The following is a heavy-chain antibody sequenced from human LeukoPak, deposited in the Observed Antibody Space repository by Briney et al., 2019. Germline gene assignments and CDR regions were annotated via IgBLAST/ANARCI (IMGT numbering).Heavy chain of an antibody. CDR3: TRYGSFDSSGYHSRDAFDI. CDR1: GGPISSSSYY. J-gene: IGHJ3*02. D-gene: IGHD3-22*01. CDR2: IFYSGST. V-gene: IGHV4-39*07. Sequence: KISETLSLTCTVSGGPISSSSYYWGWIRQPPGKGLEWIGSIFYSGSTYYNPSLKSRVTISVDTSKNQFSLKPTSVTAADTAVYYCTRYGSFDSSGYHSRDAFDIWGQGTMVTVSS.